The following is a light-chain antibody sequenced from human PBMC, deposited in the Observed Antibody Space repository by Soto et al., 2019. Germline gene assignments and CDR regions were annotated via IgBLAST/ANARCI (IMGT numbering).Light chain of an antibody. Sequence: DIQMTQSPSTLSASVGDRVTITCRASQSIDTALAWYQQKPGKPPNLLIYRASNLESGVPSRFSGSGSGTEFPLAISSLQPDDFATYYCQQYGRFLTFGQGTKLEIK. CDR3: QQYGRFLT. V-gene: IGKV1-5*03. CDR2: RAS. J-gene: IGKJ2*01. CDR1: QSIDTA.